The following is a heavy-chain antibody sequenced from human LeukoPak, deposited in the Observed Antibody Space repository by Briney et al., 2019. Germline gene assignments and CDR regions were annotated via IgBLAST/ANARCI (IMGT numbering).Heavy chain of an antibody. J-gene: IGHJ4*02. D-gene: IGHD4-11*01. V-gene: IGHV3-66*01. CDR3: ASGSYSNYVAY. CDR1: GFTVSSNY. Sequence: GGSLRLSCAASGFTVSSNYMTWVRQAPGKGLEWVSVIYGGGTTYYADSVKGRFTISRDNSKNTLYLQRKSLRADDTAVYYCASGSYSNYVAYWGQGTLVTVSS. CDR2: IYGGGTT.